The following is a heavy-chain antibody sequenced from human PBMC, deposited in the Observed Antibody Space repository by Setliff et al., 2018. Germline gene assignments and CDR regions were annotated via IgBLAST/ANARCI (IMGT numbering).Heavy chain of an antibody. CDR2: ISSSSSYI. Sequence: PGGSLRLSCAASGFTFSSYSMNWVRQAPGKGLEWVSSISSSSSYIYYADSVKGRFTISRDNAKNSLYLQMNSLRAEDTAVYYCATEERGENGMDVWGQGTTVTVSS. CDR3: ATEERGENGMDV. D-gene: IGHD3-16*01. J-gene: IGHJ6*02. CDR1: GFTFSSYS. V-gene: IGHV3-21*01.